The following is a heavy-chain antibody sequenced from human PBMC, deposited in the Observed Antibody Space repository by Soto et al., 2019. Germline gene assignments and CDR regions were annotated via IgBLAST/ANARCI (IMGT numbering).Heavy chain of an antibody. V-gene: IGHV1-18*01. Sequence: QVQLVQSGAEVKKPGASVKVSCKASGYTFTSYGISWVRQAPGQGLEWMGWISAYNGNTNYAQKPQGRVTMTTDTCXTTANMELRSLRTDDTAVYYCARVSRLLWFGELSDYWGQGTLVTVSS. CDR3: ARVSRLLWFGELSDY. CDR1: GYTFTSYG. D-gene: IGHD3-10*01. CDR2: ISAYNGNT. J-gene: IGHJ4*02.